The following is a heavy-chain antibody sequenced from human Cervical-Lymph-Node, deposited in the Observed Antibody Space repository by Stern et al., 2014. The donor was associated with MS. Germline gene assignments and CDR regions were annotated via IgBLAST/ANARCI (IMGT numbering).Heavy chain of an antibody. CDR3: ATTYCTSSSCWWTMGY. CDR1: GYTFTSSG. D-gene: IGHD2-2*01. CDR2: INTNTGNP. V-gene: IGHV7-4-1*02. J-gene: IGHJ4*02. Sequence: QVQLVESGSELKKPGASVKVSCTASGYTFTSSGMIWVRQAPGQGLEWMGWINTNTGNPTYAQGFTGRFVFSLDTSVNTAYLQISSLVAEDTAMYYCATTYCTSSSCWWTMGYWGQGTLVTVSS.